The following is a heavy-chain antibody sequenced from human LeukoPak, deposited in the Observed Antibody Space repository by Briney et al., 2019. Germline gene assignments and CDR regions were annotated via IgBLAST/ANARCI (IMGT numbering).Heavy chain of an antibody. CDR3: AKVSSSGWYYFDY. Sequence: PGGSLRLSCAASGFTFSSYAMSWVRQAPGKGLEWVSAFSGSGGSTYYADSVKGRFTISRDNSKNTLFVQMNSLRAEDTAVYYCAKVSSSGWYYFDYWGQGTLVTVSS. V-gene: IGHV3-23*01. J-gene: IGHJ4*02. CDR2: FSGSGGST. CDR1: GFTFSSYA. D-gene: IGHD6-19*01.